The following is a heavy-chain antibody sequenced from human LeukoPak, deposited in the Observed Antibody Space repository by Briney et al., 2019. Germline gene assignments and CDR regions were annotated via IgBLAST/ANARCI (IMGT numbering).Heavy chain of an antibody. D-gene: IGHD2-8*01. CDR1: GYTFTTYD. CDR3: AKLGVYYYYGMDV. Sequence: ASGKVSCKASGYTFTTYDITWVRQATGQGLEWRGWMNPNSGNTGYAQKFQGRVTMTRNTSISTAYMELSSLRSEDTAVYYCAKLGVYYYYGMDVWGQGTTVTVSS. CDR2: MNPNSGNT. V-gene: IGHV1-8*01. J-gene: IGHJ6*02.